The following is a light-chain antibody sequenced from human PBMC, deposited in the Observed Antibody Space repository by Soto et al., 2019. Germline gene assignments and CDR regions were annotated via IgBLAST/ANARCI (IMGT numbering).Light chain of an antibody. Sequence: DIQMTQTRSTLSASVGDRVTITCRASQSISSWLAWYQQKPGKAPNLLIYKASSLESGVPSRFSGSGSGTEFTLTINSLQPDDSATYYCQQYSSYSRTFGQGTKVEIK. CDR1: QSISSW. J-gene: IGKJ1*01. CDR3: QQYSSYSRT. V-gene: IGKV1-5*03. CDR2: KAS.